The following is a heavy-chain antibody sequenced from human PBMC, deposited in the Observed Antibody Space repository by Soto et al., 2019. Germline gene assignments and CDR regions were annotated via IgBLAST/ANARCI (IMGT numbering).Heavy chain of an antibody. CDR3: VKNSYYDILTGFDYFDY. J-gene: IGHJ4*02. Sequence: QVQLVESGGGVVQPGKSLRLSCTASGFTFSRYGMHWVRQAPGKGLEWVAGMSYDGSSKWYADSVKGRFNVSRDNSKNTLYLQMNSLRAEDTAVYYCVKNSYYDILTGFDYFDYWGQGAPVTVSS. D-gene: IGHD3-9*01. CDR1: GFTFSRYG. CDR2: MSYDGSSK. V-gene: IGHV3-30*18.